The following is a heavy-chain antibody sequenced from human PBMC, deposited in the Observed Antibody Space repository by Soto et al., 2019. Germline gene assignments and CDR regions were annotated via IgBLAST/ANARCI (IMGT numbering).Heavy chain of an antibody. D-gene: IGHD5-12*01. CDR3: AKKAVYSGYDPFDY. Sequence: GGSLRLSCAASGFTFSSYVMSWVRQAPGKGLEWVSAVSTSGGSTFYAGSVKGRFAISRDNSKNTLYLQMNSLRAEDTAVYYCAKKAVYSGYDPFDYWGQGTLVTVSS. CDR1: GFTFSSYV. CDR2: VSTSGGST. J-gene: IGHJ4*02. V-gene: IGHV3-23*01.